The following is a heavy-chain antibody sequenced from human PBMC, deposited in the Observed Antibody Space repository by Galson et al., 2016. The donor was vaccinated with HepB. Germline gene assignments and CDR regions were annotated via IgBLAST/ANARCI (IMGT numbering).Heavy chain of an antibody. Sequence: SVKVSCKASGYTFTNYPIHWLRQAPGQRLEWMGWVNVASGNTKNSRELRGRVILTRDTSATTAYMELSGLRSEDTALYYCARGEKSRAYYDVLTGLLDAEYFEHWGQGTLVTVSS. V-gene: IGHV1-3*01. D-gene: IGHD3-9*01. CDR3: ARGEKSRAYYDVLTGLLDAEYFEH. J-gene: IGHJ1*01. CDR2: VNVASGNT. CDR1: GYTFTNYP.